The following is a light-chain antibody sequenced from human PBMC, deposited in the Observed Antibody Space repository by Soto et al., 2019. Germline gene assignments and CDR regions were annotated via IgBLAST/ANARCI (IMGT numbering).Light chain of an antibody. V-gene: IGKV3-20*01. Sequence: EIVLTQSPGTLSLSPGERATLSCRASQSVSSTYLAWYQQKPGQAPRLLIYGASSRATGIPDRFIGSGSGTDSTLTISRLEPEDFAVYYCQQYGSSPPITFGQGTRLEIK. J-gene: IGKJ5*01. CDR3: QQYGSSPPIT. CDR1: QSVSSTY. CDR2: GAS.